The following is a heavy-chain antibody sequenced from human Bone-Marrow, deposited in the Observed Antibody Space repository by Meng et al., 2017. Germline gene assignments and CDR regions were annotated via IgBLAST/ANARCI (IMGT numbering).Heavy chain of an antibody. Sequence: QVQVVASGAEVKKPGASVKVSCKASGYTFPDYWLHWVRQAPGQGLEWMGIINPSGGSTSYAQKFQGRVTMTRDTSTSTVYMELSSLRSEDTAVYYCAREEGGYYGSGSYPFDPWGQGTLVTVSS. CDR3: AREEGGYYGSGSYPFDP. D-gene: IGHD3-10*01. J-gene: IGHJ5*02. V-gene: IGHV1-46*01. CDR2: INPSGGST. CDR1: GYTFPDYW.